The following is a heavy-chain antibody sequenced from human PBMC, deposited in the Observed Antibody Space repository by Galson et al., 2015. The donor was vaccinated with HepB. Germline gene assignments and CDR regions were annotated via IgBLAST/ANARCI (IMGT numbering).Heavy chain of an antibody. V-gene: IGHV6-1*01. CDR1: GDSVSSNSAA. CDR3: ARAPGIAVSPNFDY. CDR2: TYYRSKWYN. J-gene: IGHJ4*02. Sequence: CAISGDSVSSNSAAWNWIRQSPSGGLEWLGRTYYRSKWYNDYAVSVKSRITIKPDTTKNQFSLQLNSVTPEDTAVYYCARAPGIAVSPNFDYWGQGTLVTVSS. D-gene: IGHD6-19*01.